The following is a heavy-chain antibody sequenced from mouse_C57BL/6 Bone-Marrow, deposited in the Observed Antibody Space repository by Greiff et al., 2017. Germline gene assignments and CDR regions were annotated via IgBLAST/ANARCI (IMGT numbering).Heavy chain of an antibody. CDR2: ISYDGSN. D-gene: IGHD2-3*01. J-gene: IGHJ2*01. Sequence: EVKLQESGPGLVKPSQSLSLTCSVTGYSITSGYYWNWIRQFPGNKLEWMGYISYDGSNNYNPSLKNRISITRDTSKNQFFLKLNSVTTEDTATYYCAREWAYDYYAYWGQGTTLTVSA. V-gene: IGHV3-6*01. CDR3: AREWAYDYYAY. CDR1: GYSITSGYY.